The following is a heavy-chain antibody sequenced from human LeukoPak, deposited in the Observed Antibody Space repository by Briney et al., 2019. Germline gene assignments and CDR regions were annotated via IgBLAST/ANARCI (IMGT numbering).Heavy chain of an antibody. J-gene: IGHJ4*02. CDR3: TRDRRGHFGLMPTDY. CDR2: IRSQAYGGTT. D-gene: IGHD2-8*01. CDR1: GFSFGDYA. V-gene: IGHV3-49*04. Sequence: GRSLRLSCTASGFSFGDYAMSWVRQDPGEGMEWAGFIRSQAYGGTTEYAASVKGRFTISRDDSKSIAYLQMNSLKTEDTAVYYCTRDRRGHFGLMPTDYWGQGTLVTVSS.